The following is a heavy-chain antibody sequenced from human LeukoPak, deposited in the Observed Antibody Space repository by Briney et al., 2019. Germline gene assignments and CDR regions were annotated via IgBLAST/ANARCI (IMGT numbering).Heavy chain of an antibody. V-gene: IGHV3-30-3*01. CDR1: GFTFSSYA. D-gene: IGHD2-21*02. CDR2: ISYDGSNK. CDR3: ARDRGIVVVTAMGY. J-gene: IGHJ4*02. Sequence: GGSLRLSCAASGFTFSSYAMHWVRQAPGKGLEWVAVISYDGSNKYYADSVKGRFTISRDNFKNTLYLQMNSLRAEDTAVYYCARDRGIVVVTAMGYWGQGTLVTVSS.